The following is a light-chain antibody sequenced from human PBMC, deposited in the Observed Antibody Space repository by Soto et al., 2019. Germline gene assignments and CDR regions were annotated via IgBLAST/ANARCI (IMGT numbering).Light chain of an antibody. CDR3: QQYGSLSWT. V-gene: IGKV3-20*01. CDR1: QSISRSD. J-gene: IGKJ1*01. CDR2: ATS. Sequence: EIVLTQSPGTVSLSPGESATLSCRASQSISRSDLAWYQHRPGQSPRLLIYATSSRATGIPDRFSGSGSGTDFTLTISRLEPEDFAVYYCQQYGSLSWTFGQGTKVDIK.